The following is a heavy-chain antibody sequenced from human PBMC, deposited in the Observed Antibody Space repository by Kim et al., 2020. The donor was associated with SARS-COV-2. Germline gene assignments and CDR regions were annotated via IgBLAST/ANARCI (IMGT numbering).Heavy chain of an antibody. CDR3: ARGSGITIFGVVMIDAFGI. CDR1: GGSISSGGYY. J-gene: IGHJ3*02. D-gene: IGHD3-3*01. V-gene: IGHV4-31*03. CDR2: INYSGST. Sequence: SETLSLTCTVSGGSISSGGYYWSWICQHPGKGLEWIGYINYSGSTYYNPSLQSRVTISVDTSNNQFSLKLSSVTAADTAEYYCARGSGITIFGVVMIDAFGIWGQGTMRTVSS.